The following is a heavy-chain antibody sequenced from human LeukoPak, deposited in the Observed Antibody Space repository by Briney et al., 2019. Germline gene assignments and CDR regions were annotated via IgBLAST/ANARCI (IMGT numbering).Heavy chain of an antibody. J-gene: IGHJ4*02. D-gene: IGHD5-18*01. Sequence: PSETLSLTCTVSGGSISSGGYYWSWIRQHPGKGLEWIGYIYYSGSIYYNPSLKSRVTISVDTSKNQFSLKLSSVTAADTAVYYCVAMDTAMDYFDYWGQGTLVTVSS. CDR2: IYYSGSI. V-gene: IGHV4-31*03. CDR1: GGSISSGGYY. CDR3: VAMDTAMDYFDY.